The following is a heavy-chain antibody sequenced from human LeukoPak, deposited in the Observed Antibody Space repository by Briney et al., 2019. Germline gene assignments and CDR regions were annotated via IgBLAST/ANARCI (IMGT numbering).Heavy chain of an antibody. CDR1: GFTFNDYY. CDR2: INIGGTNT. V-gene: IGHV3-11*01. CDR3: ATDGAGFDT. Sequence: GGSLSLSCAASGFTFNDYYMSWIRQARGKGLEWLSYINIGGTNTHYADSVKGRFTISRDNAKKSLYLEMNNLRAEDTAVYYCATDGAGFDTWGQGVLVTVSS. J-gene: IGHJ5*02.